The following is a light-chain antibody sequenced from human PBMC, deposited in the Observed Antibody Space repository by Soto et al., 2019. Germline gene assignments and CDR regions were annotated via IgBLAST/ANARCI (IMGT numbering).Light chain of an antibody. CDR1: QTVSSN. CDR2: DAS. J-gene: IGKJ1*01. CDR3: QQYGSSPPP. Sequence: IVVKLSADTLSVSKGERATLSCRAGQTVSSNLAWYQQKPGQAPRLLIYDASTRATGIPDRFSGSGSGTDFTLTISRLEPEDFAVYYCQQYGSSPPPFGQGTNVDIK. V-gene: IGKV3-20*01.